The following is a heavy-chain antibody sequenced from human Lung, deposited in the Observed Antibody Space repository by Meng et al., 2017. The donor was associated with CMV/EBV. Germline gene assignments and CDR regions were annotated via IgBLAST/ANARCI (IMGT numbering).Heavy chain of an antibody. CDR3: ARGIYGSVDY. CDR1: GYSISSGYY. D-gene: IGHD3-10*01. J-gene: IGHJ4*02. V-gene: IGHV4-38-2*02. Sequence: TVSGYSISSGYYWGWIRQPPGKGLEWIGSIYHSGSTYYNPSLKSRVTISVDTSKNQLSLRLSSVTAADTAVYYCARGIYGSVDYWGQGTLVTVSS. CDR2: IYHSGST.